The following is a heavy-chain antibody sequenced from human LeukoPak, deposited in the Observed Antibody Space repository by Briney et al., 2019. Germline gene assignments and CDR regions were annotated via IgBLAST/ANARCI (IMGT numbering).Heavy chain of an antibody. CDR3: AKEPVTTTAH. D-gene: IGHD4-17*01. CDR2: ISYDGSNK. V-gene: IGHV3-30-3*01. CDR1: GFTFSSYA. J-gene: IGHJ1*01. Sequence: QPGRSLRLSCAASGFTFSSYAMHWVRQAPGKGLEWVAVISYDGSNKYYADSVKGRFTISRDNSKNTLYLQMNSLRAEDTAVYYCAKEPVTTTAHWGQGTLVTVSS.